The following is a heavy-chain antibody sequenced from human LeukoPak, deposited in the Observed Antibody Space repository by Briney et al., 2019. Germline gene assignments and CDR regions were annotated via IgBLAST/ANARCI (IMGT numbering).Heavy chain of an antibody. V-gene: IGHV1-24*01. CDR2: FDPGDGET. Sequence: ASVKVSCKVSGYTLTELSMHWVRQAPGKGVEWMGGFDPGDGETIYAQKFQGRVTMTEDTSTDTAYMELSSLRSEDTAVYYCATYLYGSGRGGLDVWGKGTTVTVSS. CDR3: ATYLYGSGRGGLDV. CDR1: GYTLTELS. D-gene: IGHD3-10*01. J-gene: IGHJ6*04.